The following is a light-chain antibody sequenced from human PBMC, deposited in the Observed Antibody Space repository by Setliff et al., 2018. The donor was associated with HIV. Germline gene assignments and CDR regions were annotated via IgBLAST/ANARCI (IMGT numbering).Light chain of an antibody. J-gene: IGLJ1*01. Sequence: QSALTQPPSVSGSPGQSVTISCTGTSSDIGSYHRVSWYQQPPGTAPKLLIYDVTNRPSGVPDRFSGSKSVNTASLTISGLQAEDEAYYYCCSYTSSDTYVFGTGTKVTVL. V-gene: IGLV2-18*02. CDR1: SSDIGSYHR. CDR2: DVT. CDR3: CSYTSSDTYV.